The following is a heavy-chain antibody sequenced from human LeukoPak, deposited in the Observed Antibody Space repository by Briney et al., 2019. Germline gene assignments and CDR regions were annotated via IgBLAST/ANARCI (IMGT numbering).Heavy chain of an antibody. CDR1: GYTFTGYY. V-gene: IGHV1-2*02. CDR2: INPNSGGT. J-gene: IGHJ6*03. CDR3: ARAGGYGSGSYPYMDV. D-gene: IGHD3-10*01. Sequence: ASVKVSCKASGYTFTGYYMHWVRQVPGQGLEWMGWINPNSGGTNYAQKFQGRVTMTRDTSISTAYMELSRLRSDDTAVYYCARAGGYGSGSYPYMDVWGKGTTVTVSS.